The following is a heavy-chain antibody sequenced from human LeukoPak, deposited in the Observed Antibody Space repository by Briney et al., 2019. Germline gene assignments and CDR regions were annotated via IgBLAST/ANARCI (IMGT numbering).Heavy chain of an antibody. Sequence: GGSLRLSCAASGFTFSSYTMSWVRQAPGKGLEWVSAISGSGGSTYYADSVKGRFTISRDNSKNTLYLQMNSLRAEDTAVYYCAKGYCSSTSCYAFDYWGQGTLVTVSS. D-gene: IGHD2-2*01. V-gene: IGHV3-23*01. J-gene: IGHJ4*02. CDR3: AKGYCSSTSCYAFDY. CDR1: GFTFSSYT. CDR2: ISGSGGST.